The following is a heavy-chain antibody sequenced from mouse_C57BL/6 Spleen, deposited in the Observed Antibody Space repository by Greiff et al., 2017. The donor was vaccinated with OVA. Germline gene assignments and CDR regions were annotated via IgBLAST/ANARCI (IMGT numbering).Heavy chain of an antibody. CDR1: GYSITSGYY. CDR2: ISYDGSN. V-gene: IGHV3-6*01. J-gene: IGHJ4*01. CDR3: ARDFGYYAMDY. Sequence: EVQVVESGPGLVKPSQSLSLTCSVTGYSITSGYYWNWIRQFPGNKLECMGYISYDGSNNYNPSLKNRISITRDTSKNQFFLKLNSVTTEDTATYYCARDFGYYAMDYWGQGTSVTVSS.